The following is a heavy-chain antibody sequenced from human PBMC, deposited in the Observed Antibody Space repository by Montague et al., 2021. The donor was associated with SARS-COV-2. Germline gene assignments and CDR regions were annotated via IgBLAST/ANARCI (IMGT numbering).Heavy chain of an antibody. Sequence: SLRLSCAASGFTFSSYWMSWVRQAPGKGLEWVANIKQDGSEEYYVDSVKGRFTISRDNAKNSLYLQMNSLRAEDTAVYYCARGGLYYYGSGSYWLPEHYYYYGMDVWGQGTTVTVSS. CDR1: GFTFSSYW. D-gene: IGHD3-10*01. CDR2: IKQDGSEE. J-gene: IGHJ6*02. CDR3: ARGGLYYYGSGSYWLPEHYYYYGMDV. V-gene: IGHV3-7*01.